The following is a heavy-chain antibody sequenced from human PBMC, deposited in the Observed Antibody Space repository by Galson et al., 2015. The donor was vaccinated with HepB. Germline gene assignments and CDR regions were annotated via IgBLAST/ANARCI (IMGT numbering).Heavy chain of an antibody. V-gene: IGHV1-3*01. D-gene: IGHD3-10*01. Sequence: SVKVSCKASGYTFTSYAMHWVRQAPGQRLEWMGWINAGNGNTKYSQKFQGRVTITRDTSASTAYMELSSLRSEDTAVYYCARSPVVWFGARWVTFDYWGQGTLVTVSS. CDR1: GYTFTSYA. J-gene: IGHJ4*02. CDR2: INAGNGNT. CDR3: ARSPVVWFGARWVTFDY.